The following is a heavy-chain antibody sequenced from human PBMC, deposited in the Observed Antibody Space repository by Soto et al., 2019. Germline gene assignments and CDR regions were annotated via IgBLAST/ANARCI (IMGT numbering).Heavy chain of an antibody. CDR3: AKEPVDTAMEGSDY. CDR1: GFTFSSYG. D-gene: IGHD5-18*01. J-gene: IGHJ4*02. CDR2: ISYDGSNK. V-gene: IGHV3-30*18. Sequence: QVQLVESGGGVVQPGRSLRLSCAASGFTFSSYGMHWVRQAPGKGLEWVAVISYDGSNKYYADSVKGRFTISRDNSKNTLYLQMNSLRAEDTAVYYCAKEPVDTAMEGSDYWGQGTLVTVSS.